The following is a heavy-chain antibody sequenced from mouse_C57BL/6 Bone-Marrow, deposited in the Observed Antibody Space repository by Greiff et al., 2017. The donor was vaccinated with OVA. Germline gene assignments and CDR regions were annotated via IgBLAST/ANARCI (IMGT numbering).Heavy chain of an antibody. CDR3: ARGSSYGYFDV. CDR1: EYEFPSHD. V-gene: IGHV5-2*01. Sequence: EVKLKQSGGGLVQPGESLKLSCESNEYEFPSHDMSWVRKTPEKRLELVAAINSDGGSTYYPDTMERRFIISRDNTKKTLYLQMSSLRSEDTALYYCARGSSYGYFDVWGTGTTVTVSS. J-gene: IGHJ1*03. CDR2: INSDGGST. D-gene: IGHD1-1*01.